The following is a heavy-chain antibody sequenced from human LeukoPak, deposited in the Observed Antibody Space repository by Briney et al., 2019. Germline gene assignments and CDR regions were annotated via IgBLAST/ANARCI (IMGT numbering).Heavy chain of an antibody. CDR2: ISSSVSTI. CDR3: ARDRSPVSGSYYCDY. D-gene: IGHD1-26*01. V-gene: IGHV3-48*03. Sequence: GGSLRLSCAASGFTFISYEMNCVRQAPGKGLEWVSYISSSVSTIYYADSVKGRVTISRDNAKRSLCMQMNSLRAEDTGVYYCARDRSPVSGSYYCDYGGQGTLVTVSS. CDR1: GFTFISYE. J-gene: IGHJ4*02.